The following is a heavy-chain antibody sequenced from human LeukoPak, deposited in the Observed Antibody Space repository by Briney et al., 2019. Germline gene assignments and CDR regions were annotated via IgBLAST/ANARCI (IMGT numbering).Heavy chain of an antibody. CDR3: ARGPTIFGVVPRLREPIYWYFDL. D-gene: IGHD3-3*01. V-gene: IGHV4-34*01. J-gene: IGHJ2*01. Sequence: SETLSLTCAVYGGSFSGYYWSWIRQPPGKGLEWIGEINHSGSTNYNPSLKSRVTISVDTSKNQFSLKLSSVTAADTAVYYCARGPTIFGVVPRLREPIYWYFDLWGRGTLVTVSS. CDR1: GGSFSGYY. CDR2: INHSGST.